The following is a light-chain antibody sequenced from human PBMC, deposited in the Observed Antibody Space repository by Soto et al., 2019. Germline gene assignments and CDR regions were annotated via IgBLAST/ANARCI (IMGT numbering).Light chain of an antibody. V-gene: IGKV3-15*01. CDR3: QQYNSWPWT. CDR2: GAS. CDR1: QSISDT. Sequence: EIMMTQSPATLSVSPGGRATLSCRASQSISDTLAWYQQTPGQSPRLLIYGASTRATGLPARFSGSGSGTDFTLTISSLQSEDFAVYYCQQYNSWPWTFGQGTKVEIK. J-gene: IGKJ1*01.